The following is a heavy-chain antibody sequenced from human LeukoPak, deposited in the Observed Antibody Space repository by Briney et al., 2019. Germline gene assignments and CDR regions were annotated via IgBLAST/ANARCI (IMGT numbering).Heavy chain of an antibody. CDR1: GFTFSSYE. CDR2: ISSSGATK. D-gene: IGHD3-22*01. Sequence: GGSLRLSCAASGFTFSSYEMNWVRQAPGNGLEWISYISSSGATKYYTDSVKGRFTISRDNAKNSLYLQMNSLKAEDTAVYYCARVDDYDSSGYYYVDYWGQGTLVTVSS. CDR3: ARVDDYDSSGYYYVDY. J-gene: IGHJ4*02. V-gene: IGHV3-48*03.